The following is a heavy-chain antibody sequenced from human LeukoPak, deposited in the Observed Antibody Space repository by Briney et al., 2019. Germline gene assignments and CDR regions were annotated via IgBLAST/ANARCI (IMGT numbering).Heavy chain of an antibody. D-gene: IGHD3-22*01. J-gene: IGHJ1*01. Sequence: GGSLRLPCAASGFTFNIYGMHWVRQAPGKGLEWVAVIWYDGSKKYYADSVKGRFTISRDNSKNTLYLQMNSLRAEDTAVYYCAKDVYDSNGYSHFQHWGQGTLVTVSS. CDR3: AKDVYDSNGYSHFQH. CDR1: GFTFNIYG. CDR2: IWYDGSKK. V-gene: IGHV3-33*06.